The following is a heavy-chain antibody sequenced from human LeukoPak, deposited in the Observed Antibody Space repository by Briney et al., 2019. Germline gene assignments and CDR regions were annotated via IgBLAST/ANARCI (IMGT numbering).Heavy chain of an antibody. J-gene: IGHJ6*03. V-gene: IGHV4-38-2*02. Sequence: TPSETLSLTCTVSDYSMSSGSFWGWIRQPPGKGLEWIGSISHSGSTFYNSSLKSRVTISVDTSKNQFSLKLNSVTAADTAVYYCARSSEGRYYYDSSGYSYFYYYMDVWGKGTTVTISS. CDR3: ARSSEGRYYYDSSGYSYFYYYMDV. CDR2: ISHSGST. CDR1: DYSMSSGSF. D-gene: IGHD3-22*01.